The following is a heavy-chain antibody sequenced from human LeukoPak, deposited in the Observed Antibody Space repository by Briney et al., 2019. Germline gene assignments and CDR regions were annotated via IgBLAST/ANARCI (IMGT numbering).Heavy chain of an antibody. Sequence: SETLSLTCTVSGGSISSYYWSWIRQPPGKGLEWIGYIYYSGSTNYNPSLKSRVTISVDTSKNQFSLKLSSVTAADTAVYYCARRNSSSPGYDAFDIWGQGTMVTVSS. J-gene: IGHJ3*02. V-gene: IGHV4-59*01. CDR1: GGSISSYY. D-gene: IGHD6-6*01. CDR2: IYYSGST. CDR3: ARRNSSSPGYDAFDI.